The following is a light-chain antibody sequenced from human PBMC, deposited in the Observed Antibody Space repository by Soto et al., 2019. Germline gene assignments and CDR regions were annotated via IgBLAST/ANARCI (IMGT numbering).Light chain of an antibody. CDR3: QSYDSSLSAYV. CDR1: SSNIGASYD. CDR2: GSA. Sequence: QSVLTQPPSVSGAPGQGVTISCTGSSSNIGASYDVHWYQQLLGTGPKLLIYGSANRPSGVPDRFSGSKSGTSASLAITGLQAEDEGDYSCQSYDSSLSAYVFGTGTKVTVL. V-gene: IGLV1-40*01. J-gene: IGLJ1*01.